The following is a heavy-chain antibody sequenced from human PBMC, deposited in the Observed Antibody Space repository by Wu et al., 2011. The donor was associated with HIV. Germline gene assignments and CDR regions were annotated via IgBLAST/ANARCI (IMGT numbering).Heavy chain of an antibody. V-gene: IGHV1-46*01. CDR3: AKREQWFGEDYGMDV. CDR2: IDPSGGST. Sequence: QVQLVQSGAEVKKPGASVTVSCKASRYTFINYYIHWVRQAPGQGLEWMGMIDPSGGSTSNAQKFQGRVTMTRDVTSTAYMELSSLRSEDTAIYYCAKREQWFGEDYGMDVWGQGTTVTVSS. J-gene: IGHJ6*02. D-gene: IGHD3-10*01. CDR1: RYTFINYY.